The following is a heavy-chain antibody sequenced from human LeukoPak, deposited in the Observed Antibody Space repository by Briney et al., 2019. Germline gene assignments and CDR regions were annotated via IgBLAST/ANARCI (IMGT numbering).Heavy chain of an antibody. V-gene: IGHV3-53*01. CDR2: IYSGGST. D-gene: IGHD5-12*01. J-gene: IGHJ4*02. CDR1: GFTVSSNY. CDR3: ARDSGYDKSWAFDY. Sequence: PGGSLRLSCAASGFTVSSNYMSWVRQAPGKGLEWVSVIYSGGSTYYADSVKGRFTISRDNSKNTLYLQMNSLRAEDTAVYYCARDSGYDKSWAFDYWGQGTLVTVSS.